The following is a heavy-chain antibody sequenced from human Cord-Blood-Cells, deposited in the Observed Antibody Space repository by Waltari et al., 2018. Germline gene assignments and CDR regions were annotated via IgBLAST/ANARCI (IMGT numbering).Heavy chain of an antibody. Sequence: EVQLVASGGGLVQPGGSLRLSWAAFGFTFSSYSMNWVRQAPGKGLEWVSYISSSSSTIYYADSVKGRFTIARDNAKNSLYLQMNSLRDEDTAVYYCARVLTLSSAYYFDYWGQGTLVTVSS. CDR2: ISSSSSTI. V-gene: IGHV3-48*02. CDR3: ARVLTLSSAYYFDY. J-gene: IGHJ4*02. CDR1: GFTFSSYS. D-gene: IGHD3-9*01.